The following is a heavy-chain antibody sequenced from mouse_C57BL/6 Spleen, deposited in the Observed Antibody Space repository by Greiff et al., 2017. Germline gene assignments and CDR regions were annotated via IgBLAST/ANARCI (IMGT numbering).Heavy chain of an antibody. CDR2: IDPETGGT. CDR3: TREINGNYFDY. J-gene: IGHJ2*01. V-gene: IGHV1-15*01. Sequence: VQLQQPGAELVRPGASVTLSCKASGYTFTDYEMHWVKQTPVHGLEWIGAIDPETGGTAYNQKFKGKAILTADKSSSTAYMELRSLTSEDSAVYYCTREINGNYFDYWGQGTTLTVSS. D-gene: IGHD2-1*01. CDR1: GYTFTDYE.